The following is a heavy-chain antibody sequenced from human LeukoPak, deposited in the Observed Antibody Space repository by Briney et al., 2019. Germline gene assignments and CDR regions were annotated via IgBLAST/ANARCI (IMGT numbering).Heavy chain of an antibody. D-gene: IGHD1-14*01. CDR2: ISSSGSYI. V-gene: IGHV3-21*01. CDR1: GFTFSSYS. Sequence: GGSLRLSCAASGFTFSSYSMNWVRQAPGKGLEWVSSISSSGSYIYYADSVKGRFTISRDNAKNSLYLQMNSLRAEDTAVYYCARVTLAPPLYNWFDPWGQGTLVTVSS. CDR3: ARVTLAPPLYNWFDP. J-gene: IGHJ5*02.